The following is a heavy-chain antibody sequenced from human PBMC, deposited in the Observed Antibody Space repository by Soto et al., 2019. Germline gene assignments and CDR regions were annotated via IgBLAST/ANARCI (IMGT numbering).Heavy chain of an antibody. CDR1: VFTFSSYS. V-gene: IGHV3-48*02. D-gene: IGHD3-3*01. Sequence: GGALRVSCAASVFTFSSYSMNWVRQAPGKGLEWVSYISSSSSTIYYADSVKGRFTISRDNAKNSLYLQMNSLRDEDTAVYYCARDFWSGYSKAYYYYGMDVWGQGTTVTVS. CDR2: ISSSSSTI. J-gene: IGHJ6*02. CDR3: ARDFWSGYSKAYYYYGMDV.